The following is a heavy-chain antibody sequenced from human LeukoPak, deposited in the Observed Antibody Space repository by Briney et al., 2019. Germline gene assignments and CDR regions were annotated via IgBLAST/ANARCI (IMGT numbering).Heavy chain of an antibody. CDR3: AGLTMVRGSHRSGGWFDP. Sequence: PGGSLRLSCAASGFTFSSYSMNWVRQAPGKGLEWVSYISSSSSTIYYADSVKGRFTISRDNAKNSLYLQMNSLRAEDTAVYYCAGLTMVRGSHRSGGWFDPWGQGTLVTVSS. D-gene: IGHD3-10*01. J-gene: IGHJ5*02. CDR2: ISSSSSTI. V-gene: IGHV3-48*04. CDR1: GFTFSSYS.